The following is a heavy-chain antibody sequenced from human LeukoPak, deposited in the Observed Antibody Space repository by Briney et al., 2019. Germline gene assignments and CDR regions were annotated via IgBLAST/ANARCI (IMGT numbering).Heavy chain of an antibody. Sequence: GRSLRLSCAASGFTFSSYAMHWVRQAPGKGLEWVAVISYDGSNKYYADSVKGRFTISRDNSKNTLYLQMNSLRAEDTAVYYCAKDPIQLWSWGQGTLVTVSS. J-gene: IGHJ5*02. CDR3: AKDPIQLWS. CDR2: ISYDGSNK. V-gene: IGHV3-30-3*01. D-gene: IGHD5-18*01. CDR1: GFTFSSYA.